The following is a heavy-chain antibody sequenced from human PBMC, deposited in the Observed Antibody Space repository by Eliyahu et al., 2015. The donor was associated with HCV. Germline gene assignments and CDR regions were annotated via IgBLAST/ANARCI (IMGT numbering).Heavy chain of an antibody. CDR3: ARDERAASGNYYYGMDV. D-gene: IGHD6-13*01. CDR2: IKQDGSEK. CDR1: GFTFSTXW. J-gene: IGHJ6*02. V-gene: IGHV3-7*01. Sequence: EVQVVESGGGLVQPGGSLXLSCAASGFTFSTXWMSWVRQAPGKGLEWVANIKQDGSEKYSVDSVKGRFTISRDNAKNSLYLQMNSLRVEDTAVYYCARDERAASGNYYYGMDVWGQGTTVTVSS.